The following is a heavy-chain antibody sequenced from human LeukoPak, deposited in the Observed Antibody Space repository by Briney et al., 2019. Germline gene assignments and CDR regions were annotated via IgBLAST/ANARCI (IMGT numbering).Heavy chain of an antibody. Sequence: PGGSLRLSCAASGFTFSSYAMHWVRQAPGKGLEWVAVISYDGSNKYYADSVKGRFTISRDNSKNTLYLQMNSLRAEDTAVYYCARDRGGKGWLQFGYYYYYGMDVWGQGTTVTVSS. CDR1: GFTFSSYA. CDR3: ARDRGGKGWLQFGYYYYYGMDV. J-gene: IGHJ6*02. V-gene: IGHV3-30-3*01. CDR2: ISYDGSNK. D-gene: IGHD5-24*01.